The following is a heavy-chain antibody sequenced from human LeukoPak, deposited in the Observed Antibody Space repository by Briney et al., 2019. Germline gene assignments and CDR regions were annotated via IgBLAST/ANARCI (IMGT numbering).Heavy chain of an antibody. CDR2: IKQDGSEK. V-gene: IGHV3-7*03. J-gene: IGHJ6*03. CDR1: GFTFSSYW. CDR3: ARSTGWLLLYYYYYMDV. D-gene: IGHD5-12*01. Sequence: GGSLRLSCAASGFTFSSYWMSWVRQAPGKGPEWVANIKQDGSEKYYVDSVKGRFTISRDNAKNSLYLQMNSLRAEDTAVYYCARSTGWLLLYYYYYMDVWGKGTTVTVSS.